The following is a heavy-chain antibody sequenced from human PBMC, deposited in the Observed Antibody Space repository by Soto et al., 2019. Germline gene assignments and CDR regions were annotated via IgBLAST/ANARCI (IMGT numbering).Heavy chain of an antibody. V-gene: IGHV3-11*01. J-gene: IGHJ4*02. CDR2: LSASGGTV. CDR1: GFTFRDSY. Sequence: QVQLVESGGGLVKPGGSLRLSCAVSGFTFRDSYMYWIRQAPGKGLEWVAYLSASGGTVDYADSAKGRFTISRDDAKKSLFLQMNSLRADDTAVYYCVRDKSGWHPNFDYWGQGTLVTVSS. CDR3: VRDKSGWHPNFDY. D-gene: IGHD6-19*01.